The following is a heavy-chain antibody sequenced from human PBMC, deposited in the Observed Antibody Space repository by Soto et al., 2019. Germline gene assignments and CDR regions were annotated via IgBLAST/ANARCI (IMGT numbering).Heavy chain of an antibody. J-gene: IGHJ6*02. D-gene: IGHD3-3*01. CDR1: GYSVTKYW. CDR3: ATSSGYDWRMDV. CDR2: VYLADSNM. V-gene: IGHV5-51*01. Sequence: EALKSSCTISGYSVTKYWVGWVRQMPGKGLEWMGVVYLADSNMKYSPSFEGQVTISAVRSISTAYLQWSSLRASDTAIYFCATSSGYDWRMDVRGQGTAVTVSS.